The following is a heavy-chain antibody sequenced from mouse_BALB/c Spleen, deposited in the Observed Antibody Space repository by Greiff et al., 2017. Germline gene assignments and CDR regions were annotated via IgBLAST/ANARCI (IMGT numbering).Heavy chain of an antibody. CDR3: ARERENYGYYAMDY. CDR1: GFSLTGYG. CDR2: IWGDGST. V-gene: IGHV2-6-7*01. J-gene: IGHJ4*01. Sequence: QVHLLQSGPGLVAPSQSLSITCTVSGFSLTGYGVNWVRQPPGKGLEWLGMIWGDGSTDYNSALKSRLSISKDNSKSQVFLKMSSLQTAETARYYSARERENYGYYAMDYWGQGTLVTVS. D-gene: IGHD1-1*01.